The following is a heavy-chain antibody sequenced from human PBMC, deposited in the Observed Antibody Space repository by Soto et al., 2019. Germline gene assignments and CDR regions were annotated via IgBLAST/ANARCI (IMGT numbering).Heavy chain of an antibody. CDR3: AKGGGKQQLPPKDY. Sequence: PGGSLRLSCAASGFTFSSYAMTWVRQAPGKGLEWVSGISGSGGNTYYAESVKGRFTISRDNSKNTLYLQLNSLRAEDTAVYYCAKGGGKQQLPPKDYWGQGTLVTVSS. V-gene: IGHV3-23*01. D-gene: IGHD6-13*01. J-gene: IGHJ4*02. CDR2: ISGSGGNT. CDR1: GFTFSSYA.